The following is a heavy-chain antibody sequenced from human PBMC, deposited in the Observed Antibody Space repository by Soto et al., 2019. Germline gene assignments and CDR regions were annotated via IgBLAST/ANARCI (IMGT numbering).Heavy chain of an antibody. J-gene: IGHJ4*02. D-gene: IGHD5-18*01. Sequence: GGSLRLSCAASGFTFSSYAMHWVRQAPGKGLEWVAVISYDGSNKYYADSVKGRFTISRDNSKNTLYLQMNSLRAEDTAVYYCAGGDTAMLPIDYWGQGTLVTVSS. V-gene: IGHV3-30-3*01. CDR3: AGGDTAMLPIDY. CDR2: ISYDGSNK. CDR1: GFTFSSYA.